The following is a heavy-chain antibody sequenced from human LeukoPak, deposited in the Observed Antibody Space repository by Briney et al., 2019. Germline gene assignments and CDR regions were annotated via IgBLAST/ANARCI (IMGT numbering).Heavy chain of an antibody. CDR1: GFIFSTYS. CDR3: ARDRGTTSSAGYYFDY. Sequence: GGSLRLSCAASGFIFSTYSMNWVRQAPGKGLEWVSSISSSSSYIYYADSVKGRFTISRDNSKNTLYLQMNSLRAEDTAVYYCARDRGTTSSAGYYFDYWGQGTLVTVSS. CDR2: ISSSSSYI. D-gene: IGHD6-6*01. V-gene: IGHV3-21*01. J-gene: IGHJ4*02.